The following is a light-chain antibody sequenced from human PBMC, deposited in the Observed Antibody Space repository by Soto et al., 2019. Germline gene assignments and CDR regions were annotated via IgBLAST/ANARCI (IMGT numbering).Light chain of an antibody. Sequence: EIVFTHSPATLSLSPGERATRSCIASQSVSSYLAWYQQKPGQAPRLLIYDASNRATGIPARFSGSGSGTDFTLTISSLEPEDFAVYYCKQRSNWPLFGQGKRLAIK. CDR2: DAS. V-gene: IGKV3-11*01. CDR3: KQRSNWPL. J-gene: IGKJ5*01. CDR1: QSVSSY.